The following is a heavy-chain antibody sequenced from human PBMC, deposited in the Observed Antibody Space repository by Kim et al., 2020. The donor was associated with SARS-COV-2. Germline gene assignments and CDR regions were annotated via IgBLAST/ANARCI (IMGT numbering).Heavy chain of an antibody. V-gene: IGHV5-51*01. D-gene: IGHD2-21*01. CDR2: IYPGDSDT. Sequence: GESLKISCKGSGYSFTSYWIGWVRQMPGKGLEWMGIIYPGDSDTRYSPSFQGQVTISADKSISTAYLQWSSLKASDTAMYYCARQRQGKIPSLRYFDYWGQGTLVTVSS. CDR1: GYSFTSYW. J-gene: IGHJ4*02. CDR3: ARQRQGKIPSLRYFDY.